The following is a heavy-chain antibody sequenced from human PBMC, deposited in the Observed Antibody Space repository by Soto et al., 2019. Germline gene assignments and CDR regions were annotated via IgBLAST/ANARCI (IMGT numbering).Heavy chain of an antibody. V-gene: IGHV3-11*01. D-gene: IGHD2-2*01. CDR2: ISNTAITD. CDR3: ERVLHQMLSHKHYYYCLDV. Sequence: QVHLVESGGDLVKPGGSLRLSCVASGFSFSDYSMTWMRQAPGGGLDFVAFISNTAITDYYADSAKGRFTISRDNARNSVYLQVDSLRDEDAAVYYCERVLHQMLSHKHYYYCLDVWGTGTTVTVSS. CDR1: GFSFSDYS. J-gene: IGHJ6*03.